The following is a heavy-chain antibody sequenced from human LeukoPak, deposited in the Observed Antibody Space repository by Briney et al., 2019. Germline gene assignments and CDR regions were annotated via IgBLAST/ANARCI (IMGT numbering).Heavy chain of an antibody. CDR1: GFTFSSYE. D-gene: IGHD3-16*01. CDR2: ISSSGSTI. Sequence: PGGSLRLSCAASGFTFSSYEMNWVRQAPGKGLEWVSYISSSGSTIYYADSVKGRFTISRDNSKNFLFLQMNSLRTEDTALYYCAKDLLGYEGGLWGQGTLVTVSS. V-gene: IGHV3-48*03. CDR3: AKDLLGYEGGL. J-gene: IGHJ4*02.